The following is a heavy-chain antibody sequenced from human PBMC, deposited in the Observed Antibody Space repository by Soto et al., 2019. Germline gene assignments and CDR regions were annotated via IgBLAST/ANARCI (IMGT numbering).Heavy chain of an antibody. CDR1: GFTFSSYS. D-gene: IGHD2-2*01. V-gene: IGHV3-21*01. J-gene: IGHJ4*02. CDR2: ISSSSSYI. CDR3: ARTVVVPAAPFDY. Sequence: EVQLVESGGGLVKPGGSLRLSCAASGFTFSSYSMNWVRQAPGKGLEWVSSISSSSSYIYYADSVKGRFTISRDNAKNSLYLQMNSPRAEDTAVYYCARTVVVPAAPFDYWGQGTLVTVSS.